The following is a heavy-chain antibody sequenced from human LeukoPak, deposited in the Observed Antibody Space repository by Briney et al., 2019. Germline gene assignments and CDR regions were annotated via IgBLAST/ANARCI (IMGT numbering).Heavy chain of an antibody. Sequence: GGSLRLSCAASGFTFSNAWMSWVRQAPGKGLEWVGRIKSKTDGGTTDYAAPVKGRFTISRDDSKNTLYLQMNSLKTEDTAVYYCTTDPSGWELLQAHWGQGTLVTVSS. J-gene: IGHJ4*02. CDR1: GFTFSNAW. CDR2: IKSKTDGGTT. V-gene: IGHV3-15*01. D-gene: IGHD1-26*01. CDR3: TTDPSGWELLQAH.